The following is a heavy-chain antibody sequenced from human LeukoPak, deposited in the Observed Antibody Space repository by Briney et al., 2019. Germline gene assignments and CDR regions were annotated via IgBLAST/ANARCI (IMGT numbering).Heavy chain of an antibody. J-gene: IGHJ2*01. D-gene: IGHD6-19*01. CDR3: ALGYTSGWYYFDI. CDR1: GSSISSRSYY. CDR2: IYYSGST. Sequence: SETLSPTCDVSGSSISSRSYYWGWIRQPPGKGLEWIGTIYYSGSTDYNPSLNRRVTISVDTSNYQFSLKLSSVTAADTAVYYCALGYTSGWYYFDIWGRGTLVTVSS. V-gene: IGHV4-39*01.